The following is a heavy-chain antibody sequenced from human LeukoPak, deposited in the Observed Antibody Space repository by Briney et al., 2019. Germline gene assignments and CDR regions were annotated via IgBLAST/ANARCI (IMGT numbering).Heavy chain of an antibody. V-gene: IGHV1-18*01. CDR3: ARDLPCDILTGYYRLGFGMDV. CDR1: GYTFTSYG. D-gene: IGHD3-9*01. J-gene: IGHJ6*02. Sequence: ASVKVSCKASGYTFTSYGISWVRQAPGQGLEWMGWISAYNGNTNYAQKLQGRVTMTTDTSTSTAYMELRSLRSDDTAVYYCARDLPCDILTGYYRLGFGMDVWGQGTTVTVSS. CDR2: ISAYNGNT.